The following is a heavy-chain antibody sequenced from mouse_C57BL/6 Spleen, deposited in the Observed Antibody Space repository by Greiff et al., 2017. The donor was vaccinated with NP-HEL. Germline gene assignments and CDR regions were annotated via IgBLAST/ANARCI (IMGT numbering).Heavy chain of an antibody. CDR3: ARVRDYSSFDY. D-gene: IGHD2-12*01. CDR1: GYSITSGYY. Sequence: VQLKESGPGLVKPSQSLSLTCSVTGYSITSGYYWNWIRQFPGNKLEWMGYISYDGSNNYNPSLKTRISITRDTSKNQFFLKLNSVTTEDTATYYCARVRDYSSFDYWGQGTTLTVSS. CDR2: ISYDGSN. V-gene: IGHV3-6*01. J-gene: IGHJ2*01.